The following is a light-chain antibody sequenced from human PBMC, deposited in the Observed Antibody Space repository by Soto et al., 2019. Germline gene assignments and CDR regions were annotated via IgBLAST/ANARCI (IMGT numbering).Light chain of an antibody. J-gene: IGKJ1*01. CDR1: QGISSY. CDR3: QHYNSYSEA. CDR2: AAS. V-gene: IGKV1-8*01. Sequence: AIRMTQTPSSFSASTGDRVTITCRASQGISSYLAWYQQKPGKAPKLLIYAASTLQSGVPSRFSGSGSGTDFTLTISCLQPDDFATYYCQHYNSYSEAFGQGSKVDIK.